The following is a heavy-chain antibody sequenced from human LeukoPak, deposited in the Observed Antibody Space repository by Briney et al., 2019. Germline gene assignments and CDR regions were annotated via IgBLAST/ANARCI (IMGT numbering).Heavy chain of an antibody. CDR3: AKEGFRYHYYMDV. J-gene: IGHJ6*03. Sequence: GGSLRLSCAASVFTFSSYAMSWVRQAPGKGLEWVSAISGGGGSTYYADSVRGRFTISRDNSKNTLYLQMNSLRAEDTAVYYCAKEGFRYHYYMDVWGKGTTVTVSS. CDR1: VFTFSSYA. D-gene: IGHD1-14*01. CDR2: ISGGGGST. V-gene: IGHV3-23*01.